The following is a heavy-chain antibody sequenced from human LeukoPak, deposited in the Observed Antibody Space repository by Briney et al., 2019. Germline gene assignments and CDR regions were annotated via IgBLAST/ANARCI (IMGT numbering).Heavy chain of an antibody. CDR3: ARGHYGMEV. CDR1: GFTFGDYW. J-gene: IGHJ6*02. Sequence: GGSLRLPCVSSGFTFGDYWMTWVRQAPGKGLEWVATIKTDGSQKFHVESVEGRLIISRDNAKNSMYLQMNSLRAEDTAVYYCARGHYGMEVWGQGTTVAVTS. CDR2: IKTDGSQK. V-gene: IGHV3-7*01.